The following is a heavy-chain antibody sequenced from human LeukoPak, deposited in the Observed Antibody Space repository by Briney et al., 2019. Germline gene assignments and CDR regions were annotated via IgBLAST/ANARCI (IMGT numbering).Heavy chain of an antibody. J-gene: IGHJ4*02. D-gene: IGHD4-17*01. Sequence: SETLSLTCAVSGGSFIGYHWNWIRQLPGKGLECIGEINHSGATNYNPSLKSRVTISVETSKNQFSLKLRSMTAADTAVYYCARDPTTVTSLPYYFDDWGQGTLVTVSS. CDR1: GGSFIGYH. V-gene: IGHV4-34*01. CDR3: ARDPTTVTSLPYYFDD. CDR2: INHSGAT.